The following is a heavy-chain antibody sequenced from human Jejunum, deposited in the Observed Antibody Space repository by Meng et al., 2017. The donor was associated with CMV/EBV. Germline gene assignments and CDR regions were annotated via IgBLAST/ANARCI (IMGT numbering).Heavy chain of an antibody. J-gene: IGHJ4*02. CDR2: IFSSVTT. Sequence: CTVSGGSIRAYYWSCIRQPPGKGLEWIGYIFSSVTTRYKPSLVSRVSISVDTSKNQFSLTLNSVTAADTAIYYCARGGWGNWNFEHWGQGKLVTVSS. CDR1: GGSIRAYY. CDR3: ARGGWGNWNFEH. D-gene: IGHD3-16*01. V-gene: IGHV4-59*01.